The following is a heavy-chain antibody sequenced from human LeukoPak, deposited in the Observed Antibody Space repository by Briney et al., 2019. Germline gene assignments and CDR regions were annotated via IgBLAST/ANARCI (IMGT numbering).Heavy chain of an antibody. D-gene: IGHD5-24*01. CDR2: ISGSGGST. V-gene: IGHV3-23*01. Sequence: GGSLRLSCAASGFTFSSYAMSWVRQAPGKGLEWVSAISGSGGSTYYADSVKGRFTISRDNSKNTLYLQMNSLRAEDTAVYHCAKDPVEMATAVGWFDPWGQGTLVTVSS. CDR3: AKDPVEMATAVGWFDP. CDR1: GFTFSSYA. J-gene: IGHJ5*02.